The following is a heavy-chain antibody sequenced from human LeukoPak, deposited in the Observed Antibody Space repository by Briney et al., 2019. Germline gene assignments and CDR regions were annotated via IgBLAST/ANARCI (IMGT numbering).Heavy chain of an antibody. CDR3: ATLPRRQWLVPGGDY. D-gene: IGHD6-19*01. CDR1: GFTFSSYW. V-gene: IGHV3-74*01. J-gene: IGHJ4*02. CDR2: INSDGSST. Sequence: GGSLRLSCAASGFTFSSYWMHWVRQAPGKGLVWVSRINSDGSSTSYADSVKGRFTISRDNAKNTLYLQMNSLRAEDTAVYYCATLPRRQWLVPGGDYWGQGTLVTVSS.